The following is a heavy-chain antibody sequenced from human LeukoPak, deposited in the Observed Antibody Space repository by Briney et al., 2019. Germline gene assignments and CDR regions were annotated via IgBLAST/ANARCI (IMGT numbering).Heavy chain of an antibody. D-gene: IGHD3-10*01. CDR1: GFTFSSYS. J-gene: IGHJ4*02. CDR3: ARDLPDYYGSGSPLDY. Sequence: GGSLRLSCAASGFTFSSYSMNWVRQAPGKGLEWVSSISSSSSCIYYADSVKGRFTISRDNAKNSLYLQMNSLRAEDTAVYYCARDLPDYYGSGSPLDYWGQGTLVTVSS. V-gene: IGHV3-21*01. CDR2: ISSSSSCI.